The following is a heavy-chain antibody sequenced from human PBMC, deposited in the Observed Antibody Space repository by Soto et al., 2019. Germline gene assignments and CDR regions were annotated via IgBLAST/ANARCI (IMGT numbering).Heavy chain of an antibody. Sequence: AGSLRLSCAASGFTFSSYSMNWVRQAPGKGLEWVSSISSSSSYIYYADSVKGRLTISRDNAKNSLYLQMNSLRAEETAVYYCARDRCFLGLIWWASYYYYGMDVWGQGTTVTVSS. J-gene: IGHJ6*02. V-gene: IGHV3-21*01. CDR1: GFTFSSYS. CDR3: ARDRCFLGLIWWASYYYYGMDV. D-gene: IGHD2-15*01. CDR2: ISSSSSYI.